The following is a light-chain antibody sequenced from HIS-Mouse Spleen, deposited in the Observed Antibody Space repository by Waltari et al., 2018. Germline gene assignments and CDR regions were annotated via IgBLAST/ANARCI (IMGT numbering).Light chain of an antibody. V-gene: IGLV3-1*01. Sequence: SYELTRPPSVSVSPGQTASITCSGDKLGDKYACWYQQKPGQSPVLVSYQDSKRPSGIPERFSGSNSGNTATLTIGGTQAMDEADYYCQAWDSSTAGVVFGGGTKLTVL. J-gene: IGLJ2*01. CDR3: QAWDSSTAGVV. CDR1: KLGDKY. CDR2: QDS.